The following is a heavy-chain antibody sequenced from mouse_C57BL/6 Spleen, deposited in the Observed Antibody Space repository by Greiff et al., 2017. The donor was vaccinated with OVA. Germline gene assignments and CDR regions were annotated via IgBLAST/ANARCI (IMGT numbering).Heavy chain of an antibody. Sequence: EVQLQESGGDLVKPGGSLKLSCAASGFTFSSYGMSWVRQTPDKRLEWVATISSGGSYTYYPDSVKGRFTISRDNAKNTLYLQMSSLKSEDTAMYYCARQAYYSNYDWFAYWGQGTLVTVSA. D-gene: IGHD2-5*01. CDR3: ARQAYYSNYDWFAY. CDR1: GFTFSSYG. CDR2: ISSGGSYT. V-gene: IGHV5-6*01. J-gene: IGHJ3*01.